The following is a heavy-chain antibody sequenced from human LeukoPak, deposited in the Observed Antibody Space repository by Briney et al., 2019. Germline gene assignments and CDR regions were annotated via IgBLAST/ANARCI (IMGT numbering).Heavy chain of an antibody. D-gene: IGHD1-1*01. CDR2: IRSKANSYAT. J-gene: IGHJ4*02. CDR3: TSGLSVRRSNNTPVDY. CDR1: GFTFSGSA. Sequence: GGSLRLSCTASGFTFSGSAMHWVRQASGKGLEWVGRIRSKANSYATVYAASVKGRFTISRDDSKNTAYLQMNSLRTEDTAVYYCTSGLSVRRSNNTPVDYWGQGTLVTVSS. V-gene: IGHV3-73*01.